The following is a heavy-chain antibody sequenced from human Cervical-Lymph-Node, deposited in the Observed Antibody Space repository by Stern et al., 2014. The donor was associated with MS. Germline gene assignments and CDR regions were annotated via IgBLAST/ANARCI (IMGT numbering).Heavy chain of an antibody. D-gene: IGHD1-20*01. Sequence: QVQLVQSGAEVKKPGSSVKVSCKASGGTFSTYAISWVRQAPGQGLEWMGGITPIFGTVNYAQKFQGRVTITADESTSTAYMELSSLRSEDTAVYYCAREYNWNDRFYGMDVWGQGTTVTVSS. CDR3: AREYNWNDRFYGMDV. V-gene: IGHV1-69*01. CDR1: GGTFSTYA. CDR2: ITPIFGTV. J-gene: IGHJ6*02.